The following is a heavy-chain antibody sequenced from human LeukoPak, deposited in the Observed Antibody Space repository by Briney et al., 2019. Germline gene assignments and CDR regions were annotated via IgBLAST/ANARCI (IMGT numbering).Heavy chain of an antibody. CDR1: GITIRNYG. V-gene: IGHV3-NL1*01. Sequence: GGSLRLSCAASGITIRNYGMTWVRQAPGRGLQWVSSINNSGTRTFYEDSVRGRFTISRDDSKNTLYLQMNSLRAEDTAVYYCAKEFAMVRGVTPIFFDYWGQGTLVTVSS. CDR3: AKEFAMVRGVTPIFFDY. CDR2: INNSGTRT. J-gene: IGHJ4*02. D-gene: IGHD3-10*01.